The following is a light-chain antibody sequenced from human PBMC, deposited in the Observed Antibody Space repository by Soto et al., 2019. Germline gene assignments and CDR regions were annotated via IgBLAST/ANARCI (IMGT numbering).Light chain of an antibody. Sequence: EIVMTQSPATLSVSPGERATLSCRASQSVSSNLAWYQQKPGQAPRLLFYGASTRATGIPARFSGSGSGTEFTLTISSLPSEDFAVYYCQQYNIWTPWTFGQGTKVEIK. CDR2: GAS. CDR3: QQYNIWTPWT. J-gene: IGKJ1*01. V-gene: IGKV3-15*01. CDR1: QSVSSN.